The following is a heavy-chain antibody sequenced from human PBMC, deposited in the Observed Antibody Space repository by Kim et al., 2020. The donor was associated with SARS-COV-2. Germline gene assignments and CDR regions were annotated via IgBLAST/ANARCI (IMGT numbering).Heavy chain of an antibody. CDR3: TRSDYYSGSFDP. CDR1: GYTFTYRY. J-gene: IGHJ5*02. Sequence: SVKVSCKASGYTFTYRYVHWVRQAPGQALEWMGWITFFNGNTNYAQRFQDRVTITRDRSTYTVNMELSSLRSADTAMYYCTRSDYYSGSFDPWGQGTLVTVSS. D-gene: IGHD2-21*01. CDR2: ITFFNGNT. V-gene: IGHV1-45*02.